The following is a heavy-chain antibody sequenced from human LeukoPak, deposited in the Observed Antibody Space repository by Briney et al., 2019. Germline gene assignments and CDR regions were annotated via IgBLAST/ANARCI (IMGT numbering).Heavy chain of an antibody. CDR2: ISGSGGST. Sequence: GGSLRLSCAASGFTFSSYAMSWVRQAPGKGLEWVSAISGSGGSTYYADSVKGRFTISRDNSKNTLYLQMNSLRAEDTAVYYCAKDGYCSSTSCYGRHAFDIWGQGTTVTVSS. CDR3: AKDGYCSSTSCYGRHAFDI. J-gene: IGHJ3*02. V-gene: IGHV3-23*01. D-gene: IGHD2-2*03. CDR1: GFTFSSYA.